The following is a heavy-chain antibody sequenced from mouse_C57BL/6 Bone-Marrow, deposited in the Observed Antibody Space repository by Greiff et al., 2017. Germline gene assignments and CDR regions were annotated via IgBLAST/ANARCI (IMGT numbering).Heavy chain of an antibody. D-gene: IGHD2-12*01. CDR3: AREESYSNDFAWFAY. J-gene: IGHJ3*01. Sequence: VQLQQPGAELVRPGSSVKLSCKASGYTFTSYWMHWVKQRPIQGLEWIGNIDPSDSETHYNQKLKVKATLTVAKSSCTSYMQLSSLTSEDSAVYYCAREESYSNDFAWFAYWGQGTRVTVSA. V-gene: IGHV1-52*01. CDR1: GYTFTSYW. CDR2: IDPSDSET.